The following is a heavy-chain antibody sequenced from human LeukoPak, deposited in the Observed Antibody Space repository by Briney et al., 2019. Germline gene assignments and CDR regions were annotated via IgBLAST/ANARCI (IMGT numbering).Heavy chain of an antibody. CDR2: INWNGGSI. V-gene: IGHV3-20*04. J-gene: IGHJ3*02. Sequence: PGGSLRLSCSASGFTFSSYDMTWVRQAPGKGLEWVSGINWNGGSIGYADSVKGRFTISRDNAKNSLYLQMDSLRAEDTALYYCARGWTSLDAFDIWGQGTMVTVSS. CDR3: ARGWTSLDAFDI. CDR1: GFTFSSYD. D-gene: IGHD3/OR15-3a*01.